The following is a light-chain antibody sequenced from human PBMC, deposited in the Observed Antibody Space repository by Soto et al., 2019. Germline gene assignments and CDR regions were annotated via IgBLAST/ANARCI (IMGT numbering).Light chain of an antibody. V-gene: IGLV2-14*01. CDR2: EVS. Sequence: QSALTQPASVSVSPGQSITISCTGTSSDVGGFNSVSWYQQHPGKAPKLVIYEVSDRPSGVSNRFSGSKSGITASLTISGLQAEDEADYYCSSFTSSTTYVFGTGTKLTVL. CDR1: SSDVGGFNS. J-gene: IGLJ1*01. CDR3: SSFTSSTTYV.